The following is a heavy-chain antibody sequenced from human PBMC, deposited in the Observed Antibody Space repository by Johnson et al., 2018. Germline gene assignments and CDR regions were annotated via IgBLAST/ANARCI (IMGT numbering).Heavy chain of an antibody. CDR1: GFTFSSYA. D-gene: IGHD1-26*01. V-gene: IGHV3-13*01. Sequence: VQLVQSGGGLVQPGGSLRLSCAASGFTFSSYAMHWVRQTTGKVLEWVSGIGTVGDTYYPGAVKGRFIISRENAKTSLDLQMNSLRAWDTAVYYCGRAGGLVGADDAFDIWGQGTMVTVSS. J-gene: IGHJ3*02. CDR2: IGTVGDT. CDR3: GRAGGLVGADDAFDI.